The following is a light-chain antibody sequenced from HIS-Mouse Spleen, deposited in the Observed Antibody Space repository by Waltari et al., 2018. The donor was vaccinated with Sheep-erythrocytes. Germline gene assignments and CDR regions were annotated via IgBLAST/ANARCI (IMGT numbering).Light chain of an antibody. J-gene: IGLJ2*01. Sequence: QSALTQPASVSGSPGQSITISCTGTSSDVGGYNYVLWYQQHPGKAPKPMIYEVSNRPSGVSTRFSGSKSGNTASLTISGLQAEDEADYYCSSYTSSSTPVVFGGGTKLTVL. CDR2: EVS. V-gene: IGLV2-14*01. CDR3: SSYTSSSTPVV. CDR1: SSDVGGYNY.